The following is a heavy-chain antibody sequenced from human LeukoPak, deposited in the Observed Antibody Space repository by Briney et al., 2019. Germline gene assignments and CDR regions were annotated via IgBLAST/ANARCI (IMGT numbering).Heavy chain of an antibody. Sequence: GGCLRLSCAASGCTFISYAMSWGRRAARGGLEWVSAISGCGGSTYYAAPVKGRFTISRDQSKNTLYLQMNSLRAEDTAVYYCAKPLYSGYEVLDYWGQGTLVTVSS. CDR3: AKPLYSGYEVLDY. CDR1: GCTFISYA. J-gene: IGHJ4*02. D-gene: IGHD5-12*01. CDR2: ISGCGGST. V-gene: IGHV3-23*01.